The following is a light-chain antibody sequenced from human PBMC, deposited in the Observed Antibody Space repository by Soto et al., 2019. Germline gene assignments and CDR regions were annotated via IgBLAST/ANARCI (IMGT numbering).Light chain of an antibody. J-gene: IGKJ2*01. V-gene: IGKV3-20*01. Sequence: EIVLTQSPGTLSLSPGERATLSCRASQSVSSGYLAWYQQKPGQAPRLLIYGASSRATGIPDRFSGSGFGTDFTLTISRLEPEDFAVYYCQQYGNSSFTFGQGTKVDIK. CDR3: QQYGNSSFT. CDR1: QSVSSGY. CDR2: GAS.